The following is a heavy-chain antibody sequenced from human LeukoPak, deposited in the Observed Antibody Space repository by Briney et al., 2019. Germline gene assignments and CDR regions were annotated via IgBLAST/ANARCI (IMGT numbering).Heavy chain of an antibody. Sequence: PGGSLRLSCAASGFTVSSNYMSWVRQAPGKGLAWVSVIYSGGSTYYADSVKGRFTISRDNSKNTLYLQMNSLRAEDTAMYYCAKGTKPVMTIPDYWGQGILVTVSS. CDR1: GFTVSSNY. CDR3: AKGTKPVMTIPDY. J-gene: IGHJ4*02. CDR2: IYSGGST. V-gene: IGHV3-53*01. D-gene: IGHD1/OR15-1a*01.